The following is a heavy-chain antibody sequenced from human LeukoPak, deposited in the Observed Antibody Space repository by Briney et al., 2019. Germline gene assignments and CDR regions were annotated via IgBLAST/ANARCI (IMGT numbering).Heavy chain of an antibody. Sequence: ASVKVSCKASGYTFSDYYMHWLRQAPGQGLEWMGWINPKSGGTNYAQKFQGRVTMTRDTSISTAYMDMSSLRSDDTAVYYCARNLWFGESSDAFDMWGQGTMVTVSS. CDR3: ARNLWFGESSDAFDM. CDR2: INPKSGGT. D-gene: IGHD3-10*01. V-gene: IGHV1-2*02. CDR1: GYTFSDYY. J-gene: IGHJ3*02.